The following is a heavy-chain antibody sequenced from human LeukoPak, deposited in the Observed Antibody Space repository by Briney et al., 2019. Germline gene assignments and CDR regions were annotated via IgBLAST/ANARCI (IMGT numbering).Heavy chain of an antibody. CDR1: GYTFTGYY. J-gene: IGHJ4*02. Sequence: ASVKVSCKASGYTFTGYYMHWVRQAPGQGLEWMGRINPNSGGTNYAQKFQGRVTMTGDTSISTAYMELNGLRSDDTAIYYCARDRIQLFTPDLDNWGRRTLVSVSS. CDR3: ARDRIQLFTPDLDN. V-gene: IGHV1-2*06. D-gene: IGHD5-18*01. CDR2: INPNSGGT.